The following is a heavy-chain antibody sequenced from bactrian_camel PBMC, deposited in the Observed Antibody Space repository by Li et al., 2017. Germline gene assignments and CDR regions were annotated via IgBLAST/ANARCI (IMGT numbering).Heavy chain of an antibody. Sequence: VQLVESGGGSVQAGGSLRLSCAYTYSSRCMGWYRQAPGKGREFVSNIERDGRAMYAESVQGRFTISRDNAKNTVYLQMNNLQPEDTATYYCAEGRGSRGEHCYSLNYWGQGTQVTVS. CDR3: AEGRGSRGEHCYSLNY. CDR1: YSSRC. V-gene: IGHV3S53*01. CDR2: IERDGRA. J-gene: IGHJ4*01. D-gene: IGHD6*01.